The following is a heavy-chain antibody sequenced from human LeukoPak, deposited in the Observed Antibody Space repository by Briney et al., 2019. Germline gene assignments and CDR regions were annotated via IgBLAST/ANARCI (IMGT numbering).Heavy chain of an antibody. Sequence: PSETLSLTCSVSGGSISNYFWTWIRQPPGKGLEWIGYIYSSGSTYYNPSLKSRVTISVDTSKNRFSLKLSTVTAADTAVYYCARRPTGDPKFDYWGQGTLVTLSS. CDR1: GGSISNYF. J-gene: IGHJ4*02. D-gene: IGHD7-27*01. V-gene: IGHV4-59*08. CDR2: IYSSGST. CDR3: ARRPTGDPKFDY.